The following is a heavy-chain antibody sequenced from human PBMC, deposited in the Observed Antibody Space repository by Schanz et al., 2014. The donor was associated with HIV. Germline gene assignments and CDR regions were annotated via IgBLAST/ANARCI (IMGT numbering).Heavy chain of an antibody. CDR3: AREYSTWDRHFDY. Sequence: QVQLVQSGAEVKKPGASVKVSCKASGYSLNDYGVSWMRQAPGQGLEWMGWISGYNGDTNYAQKFQGRITLTTDSPTNTAYLELRSLTSDDTAVYYCAREYSTWDRHFDYWGQGTLVTVSP. V-gene: IGHV1-18*01. J-gene: IGHJ4*02. CDR1: GYSLNDYG. CDR2: ISGYNGDT. D-gene: IGHD5-18*01.